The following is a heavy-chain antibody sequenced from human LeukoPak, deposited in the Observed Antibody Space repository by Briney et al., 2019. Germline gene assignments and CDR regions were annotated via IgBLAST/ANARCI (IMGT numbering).Heavy chain of an antibody. V-gene: IGHV4-59*01. Sequence: SETLSLTCTVSGGSISSYYWSWIRQPPGKGLEWIGYIYYSGSTNYNPSLKSRVTISVDTSKNQFSLKLSSVTAADTAVYYCARVKGMATIPDAFDIWGQGTMVTVSS. CDR1: GGSISSYY. CDR3: ARVKGMATIPDAFDI. D-gene: IGHD5-24*01. J-gene: IGHJ3*02. CDR2: IYYSGST.